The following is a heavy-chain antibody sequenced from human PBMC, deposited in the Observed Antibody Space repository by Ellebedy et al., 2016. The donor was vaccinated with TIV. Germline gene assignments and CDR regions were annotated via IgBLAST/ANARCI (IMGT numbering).Heavy chain of an antibody. D-gene: IGHD3-10*01. CDR2: INAGNGNT. CDR1: GYTFTSYA. Sequence: AASVKVSCKASGYTFTSYAMHWVRQAPGQRLEWMGWINAGNGNTKYSQKFQGRVTITRDTSASTAYMELSSLRSEDTAVYYCARDTMVRGVITHCFDYWGQGTLVTVSS. CDR3: ARDTMVRGVITHCFDY. J-gene: IGHJ4*02. V-gene: IGHV1-3*01.